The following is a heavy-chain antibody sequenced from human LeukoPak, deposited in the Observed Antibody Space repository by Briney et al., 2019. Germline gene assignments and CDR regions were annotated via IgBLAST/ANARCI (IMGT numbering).Heavy chain of an antibody. V-gene: IGHV6-1*01. CDR2: TYYRSKWYN. D-gene: IGHD3-22*01. Sequence: SQTLSLTCAISGDSVSSNSAAWNWIRQSPSRGLEWLRRTYYRSKWYNDYAVSVKSRITINPDTSKNQFSLQLNSVTPEDTAVYYCAREENDSGGYYSYCYYYYMDVWGKGTTVTVSS. CDR1: GDSVSSNSAA. CDR3: AREENDSGGYYSYCYYYYMDV. J-gene: IGHJ6*03.